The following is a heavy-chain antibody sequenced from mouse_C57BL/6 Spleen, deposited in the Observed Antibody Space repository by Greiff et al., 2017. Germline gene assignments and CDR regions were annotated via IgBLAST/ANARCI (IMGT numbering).Heavy chain of an antibody. CDR3: ASRGEARDY. Sequence: VQLQQSGPELVKPGASVTMSCKASGYTFTGYYMHWVKQRHGKSLEWIGYINPYDGGTSYNQKFKGQATLTVNKSSSTAYMQIRSVTSEDSAVKDCASRGEARDYWGQGTTLTVSS. CDR2: INPYDGGT. V-gene: IGHV1-22*01. CDR1: GYTFTGYY. J-gene: IGHJ2*01.